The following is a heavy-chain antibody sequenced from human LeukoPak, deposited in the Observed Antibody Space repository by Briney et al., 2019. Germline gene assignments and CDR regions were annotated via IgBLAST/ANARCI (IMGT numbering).Heavy chain of an antibody. D-gene: IGHD3-3*01. J-gene: IGHJ6*02. Sequence: GRSLRLSCAASGFTFSSYAMHWVRQAPGKGLEWVAVISYDGSNKYYADSVRGRFTISRDNSKNTLYLQMNSLRAEDTAVYYCARDFTYYDFWSGNYYYYGMDVWGQGTTVTVSS. V-gene: IGHV3-30*04. CDR2: ISYDGSNK. CDR3: ARDFTYYDFWSGNYYYYGMDV. CDR1: GFTFSSYA.